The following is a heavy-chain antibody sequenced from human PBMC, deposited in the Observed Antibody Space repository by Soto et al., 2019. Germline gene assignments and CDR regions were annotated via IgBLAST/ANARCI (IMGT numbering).Heavy chain of an antibody. Sequence: ASVKVSCTASGDTFTIYGISWVRQAPGQGLEWMGWMNPNSGNTGYAQKFQGRVTMTRDTSISTAYMELSSLRSEDTAVYYCASPARNYDFWSGYSFDIWGQGTMVT. CDR1: GDTFTIYG. J-gene: IGHJ3*02. CDR2: MNPNSGNT. D-gene: IGHD3-3*01. CDR3: ASPARNYDFWSGYSFDI. V-gene: IGHV1-8*02.